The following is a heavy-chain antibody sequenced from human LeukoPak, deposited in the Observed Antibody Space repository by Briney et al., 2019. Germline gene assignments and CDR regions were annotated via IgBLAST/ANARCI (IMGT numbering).Heavy chain of an antibody. CDR3: AKDMVPGIVVVPAALAWDY. CDR1: GFTFSSYA. D-gene: IGHD2-2*01. J-gene: IGHJ4*02. CDR2: ISGSGGST. V-gene: IGHV3-23*01. Sequence: GGSLRLSCAASGFTFSSYAMSWVRQAPGKGLEWVSAISGSGGSTYYADSVKGWFTISRDNSKNTLYLQMNSLRAEDTAVYYCAKDMVPGIVVVPAALAWDYWGQGTLVTVSS.